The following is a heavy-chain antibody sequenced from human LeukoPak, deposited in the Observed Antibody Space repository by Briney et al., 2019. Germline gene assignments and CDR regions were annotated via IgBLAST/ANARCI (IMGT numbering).Heavy chain of an antibody. V-gene: IGHV5-51*01. Sequence: GEPLKSSCQASGYTFTSYWIGWVRQMHGKGLEWIGIIYPGDSDTRYSPSFQGQVTITADKSTSTAYLQWSSLKASDTAMYYCARGDGYNRFDYWGQGALVTVSS. CDR1: GYTFTSYW. D-gene: IGHD5-24*01. CDR3: ARGDGYNRFDY. J-gene: IGHJ4*02. CDR2: IYPGDSDT.